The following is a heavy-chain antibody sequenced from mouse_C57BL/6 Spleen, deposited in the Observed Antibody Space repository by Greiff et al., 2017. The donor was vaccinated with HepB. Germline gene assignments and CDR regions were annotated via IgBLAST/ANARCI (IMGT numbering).Heavy chain of an antibody. Sequence: EVQLVESGGGLVQPGGSLKLSCAASGFTFSDYYMYWVRQTPEKRLEWVAYISNGGGSTYYPDTVKGRFTISRDNAKNTLYLQMSRLKSEDTAMYYCARRYYYGSSYAMDYWGQGTSVTVSS. J-gene: IGHJ4*01. V-gene: IGHV5-12*01. CDR2: ISNGGGST. D-gene: IGHD1-1*01. CDR1: GFTFSDYY. CDR3: ARRYYYGSSYAMDY.